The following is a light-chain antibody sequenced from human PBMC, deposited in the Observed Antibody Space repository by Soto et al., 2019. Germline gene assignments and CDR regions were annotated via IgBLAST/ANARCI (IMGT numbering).Light chain of an antibody. Sequence: DIQMTQSPSSLSASVGDRVTITCRASQSISSYLNWYQQKPGKAPMLLIYAASSLQSGVPSRFSGSGSGSDFTLTISSLQPEDFATYYCQQSYSTPQTFGQGTKLEIK. CDR3: QQSYSTPQT. V-gene: IGKV1-39*01. J-gene: IGKJ2*01. CDR2: AAS. CDR1: QSISSY.